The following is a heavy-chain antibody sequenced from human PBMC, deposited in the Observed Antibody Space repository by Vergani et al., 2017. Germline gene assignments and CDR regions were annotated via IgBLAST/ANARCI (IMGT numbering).Heavy chain of an antibody. D-gene: IGHD3-22*01. CDR2: IWYDGSNK. J-gene: IGHJ4*02. Sequence: QVQLVESGGGVVQPGRSLRLSCAASGFTFSSYGMHWVRQAPGKGLEWVAVIWYDGSNKYYADSVKGRFTISRDNSKNTLYLQMNSLRAEDTAVYYCARWGXYYDSSGYYVYFDYWGQGTLVTVSS. CDR3: ARWGXYYDSSGYYVYFDY. CDR1: GFTFSSYG. V-gene: IGHV3-33*01.